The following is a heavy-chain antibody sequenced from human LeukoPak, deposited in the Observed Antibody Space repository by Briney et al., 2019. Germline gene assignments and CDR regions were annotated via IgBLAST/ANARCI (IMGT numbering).Heavy chain of an antibody. Sequence: SQTLSLTCTVSGGSLSNGSYYWRWLRQPAGTGLEWIGRIYTSGSTNHNPSLKSRVTISVDTSKNQFSLMLTSVTAADTAVYYCAREGGGGVRRRNWFDPWGQGTLVTVSS. CDR1: GGSLSNGSYY. CDR2: IYTSGST. V-gene: IGHV4-61*02. CDR3: AREGGGGVRRRNWFDP. J-gene: IGHJ5*02. D-gene: IGHD2-15*01.